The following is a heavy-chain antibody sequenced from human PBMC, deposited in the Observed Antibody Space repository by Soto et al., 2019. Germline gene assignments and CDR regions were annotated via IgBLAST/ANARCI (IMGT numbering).Heavy chain of an antibody. V-gene: IGHV4-30-2*01. J-gene: IGHJ4*02. CDR3: ARGRLVPAVNFDY. CDR1: GDSISSGGFS. D-gene: IGHD2-2*01. CDR2: IYHSGTS. Sequence: PSETLSLTCAVSGDSISSGGFSWSWIRQPPGKGQEWIGYIYHSGTSFYNPSLKSQVTISVNGSKKQYYLKVKYMTAADTAVYYCARGRLVPAVNFDYWGLGTLVTVS.